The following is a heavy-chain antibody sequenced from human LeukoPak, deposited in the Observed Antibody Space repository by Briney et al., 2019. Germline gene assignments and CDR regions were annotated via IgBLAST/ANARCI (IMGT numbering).Heavy chain of an antibody. J-gene: IGHJ4*02. V-gene: IGHV3-23*01. CDR1: GFTFSSYA. CDR3: AKDGMATISYYFDY. Sequence: GGSLRLSCAASGFTFSSYAMSWVRQAPGKGLEWVSAISDSGGSTYYADSVKGRFTISRDNSENTLYLQMNSLGAEDTAVYYCAKDGMATISYYFDYWGQGTLVTVSS. D-gene: IGHD5-24*01. CDR2: ISDSGGST.